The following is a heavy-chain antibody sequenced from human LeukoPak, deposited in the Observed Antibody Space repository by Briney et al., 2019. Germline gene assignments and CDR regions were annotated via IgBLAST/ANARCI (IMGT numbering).Heavy chain of an antibody. J-gene: IGHJ4*02. CDR3: AKDLSNRDSGWYGFFDY. D-gene: IGHD6-19*01. CDR1: GFTLSSYG. V-gene: IGHV3-33*06. Sequence: PGGSLRLSCAASGFTLSSYGRHWVRQAPGKGLEWVAVIWYDGSNKYYADSVKGRFTISRDNSKNTLNLQMNSLRAEDTAVYYCAKDLSNRDSGWYGFFDYWGQGTLVTVSS. CDR2: IWYDGSNK.